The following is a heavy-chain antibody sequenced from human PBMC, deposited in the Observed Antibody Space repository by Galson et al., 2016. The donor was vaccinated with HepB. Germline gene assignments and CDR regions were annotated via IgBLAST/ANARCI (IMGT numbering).Heavy chain of an antibody. Sequence: SLRLSCAASGFTFSSYSMHWVRQAPGKGLEWVSAISGSGGTTYYADSVKGRFTISRDNSKNTLYVQMNSLRAEDMAVYYCAKSGKHLWSIDYWGQGALVTVSS. CDR3: AKSGKHLWSIDY. D-gene: IGHD5-18*01. CDR2: ISGSGGTT. V-gene: IGHV3-23*01. J-gene: IGHJ4*02. CDR1: GFTFSSYS.